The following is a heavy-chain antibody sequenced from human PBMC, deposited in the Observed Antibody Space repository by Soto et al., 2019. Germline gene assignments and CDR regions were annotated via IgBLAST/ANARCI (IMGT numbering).Heavy chain of an antibody. J-gene: IGHJ4*02. V-gene: IGHV3-66*01. CDR3: ARGPFMRERYFDY. CDR1: GFTVSINY. D-gene: IGHD3-16*01. Sequence: GGSLRLSCVVSGFTVSINYMSWVRQAPGKGLEWVSVIYSGGSTYYADSVKGRFTISRDNSKNTLDLQMNSLRAEDTAVYYCARGPFMRERYFDYWGQGTLVTVSS. CDR2: IYSGGST.